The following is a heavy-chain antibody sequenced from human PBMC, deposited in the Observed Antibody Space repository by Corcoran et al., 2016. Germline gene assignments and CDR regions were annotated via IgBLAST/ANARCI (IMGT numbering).Heavy chain of an antibody. CDR1: GGSISSYY. D-gene: IGHD1-1*01. V-gene: IGHV4-59*01. CDR3: ARAGTYTERGYGMDV. J-gene: IGHJ6*02. Sequence: QVQLQESGPGLVKPSETLSLTCTVSGGSISSYYWSWIRQPPGKGLEWIGYIYYSGSTNYNPSLKSRVTISVDTSKNQFSLKLSSVTAAATAVYYCARAGTYTERGYGMDVWGQGTTVTVSS. CDR2: IYYSGST.